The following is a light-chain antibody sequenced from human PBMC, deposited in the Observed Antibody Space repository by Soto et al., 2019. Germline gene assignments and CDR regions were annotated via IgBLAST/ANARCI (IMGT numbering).Light chain of an antibody. CDR1: QSVSSSY. CDR2: GAS. V-gene: IGKV3-20*01. Sequence: EIVLTQSPGTLSLSPGERATLSCRARQSVSSSYLAWYQHKPGQAPRLLIYGASSRATGIPDRFSGRGSGPDFTLTISRLEPEDFAVYYCHQYGGSQYTFGQGTKLEIK. J-gene: IGKJ2*01. CDR3: HQYGGSQYT.